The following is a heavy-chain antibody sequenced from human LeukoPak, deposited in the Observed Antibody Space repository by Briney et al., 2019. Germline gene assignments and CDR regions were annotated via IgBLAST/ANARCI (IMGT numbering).Heavy chain of an antibody. CDR1: GYSFTNYR. D-gene: IGHD1-26*01. J-gene: IGHJ4*02. CDR3: ARRPRSGSSSSGGDDY. Sequence: PGESLKISCKCSGYSFTNYRIGWVRQMPGKGLEWRGIIYPGDSDTRYSPSFQGQVTISADKSISTAYLQWSSLKASDTAMYYCARRPRSGSSSSGGDDYWGQGTLVTVSS. CDR2: IYPGDSDT. V-gene: IGHV5-51*01.